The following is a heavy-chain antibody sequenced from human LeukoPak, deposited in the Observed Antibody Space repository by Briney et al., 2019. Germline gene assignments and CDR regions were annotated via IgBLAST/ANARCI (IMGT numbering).Heavy chain of an antibody. CDR3: ARDHFRVVVMTVHYYYYGMDV. Sequence: GESLRLSCAASGFTFSTYAMHWVRQAPGKGLEWVAVISSDGDNKYYADSVKGRFTISRDNSKNALFLQMNSLRADDTAVYYCARDHFRVVVMTVHYYYYGMDVWGQGTTVTVSS. J-gene: IGHJ6*02. V-gene: IGHV3-30-3*01. CDR1: GFTFSTYA. D-gene: IGHD2-8*01. CDR2: ISSDGDNK.